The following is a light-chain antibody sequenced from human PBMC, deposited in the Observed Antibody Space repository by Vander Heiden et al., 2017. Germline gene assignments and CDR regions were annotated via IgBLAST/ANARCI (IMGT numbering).Light chain of an antibody. V-gene: IGKV3-20*01. CDR3: QQYGNSPLT. Sequence: EIVLTQSPGPLSLSPGGRATLHCTASQSVSSSYLAWYQQKPGQAPRLLIDGASSRATGIPDRFTGSGSGTDFTLTISRLEPEDFAVYYCQQYGNSPLTFGQGTKVEIK. CDR2: GAS. J-gene: IGKJ1*01. CDR1: QSVSSSY.